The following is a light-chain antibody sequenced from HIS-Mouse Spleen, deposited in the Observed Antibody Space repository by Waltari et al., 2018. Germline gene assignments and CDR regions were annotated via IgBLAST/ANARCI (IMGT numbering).Light chain of an antibody. CDR2: GKN. V-gene: IGLV3-19*01. Sequence: SSELTQDPAVSVALGQTVRITCQGDSLRSYYASWYQQKPGQAPVLVIYGKNNRPPGIPDRFSGSSSGNTASLTITGAQAEDEADYYGNSRDSSGNHVVFGGGTKLTVL. CDR1: SLRSYY. J-gene: IGLJ2*01. CDR3: NSRDSSGNHVV.